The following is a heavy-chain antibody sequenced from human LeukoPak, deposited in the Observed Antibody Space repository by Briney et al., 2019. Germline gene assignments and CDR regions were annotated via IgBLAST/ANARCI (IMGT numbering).Heavy chain of an antibody. CDR1: GYTFTSYG. CDR2: ISTYHGNT. J-gene: IGHJ4*02. D-gene: IGHD3-22*01. CDR3: ARAPRPSYESSGYYLDY. Sequence: ASVKVSCKASGYTFTSYGISWVRQAPGQGLEWVGWISTYHGNTNYAQNFQGRVTMTTETPTSTASMELRSLRSDDTAVYYCARAPRPSYESSGYYLDYWGRGTLVTVSS. V-gene: IGHV1-18*01.